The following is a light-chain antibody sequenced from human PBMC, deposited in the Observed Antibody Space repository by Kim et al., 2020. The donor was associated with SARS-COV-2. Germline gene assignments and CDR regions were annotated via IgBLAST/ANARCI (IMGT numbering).Light chain of an antibody. CDR2: DNS. V-gene: IGLV1-40*01. CDR3: QSYDSSLSGSV. CDR1: SSNIGSNT. J-gene: IGLJ3*02. Sequence: ELTQPPSASGTPGQRVTISCSGSSSNIGSNTVNWYQQLPGTAPKLVIYDNSNRPSGVPDRFSGSKSGTSASLAITGLQAEDEADYYCQSYDSSLSGSVFGGGTQLTVL.